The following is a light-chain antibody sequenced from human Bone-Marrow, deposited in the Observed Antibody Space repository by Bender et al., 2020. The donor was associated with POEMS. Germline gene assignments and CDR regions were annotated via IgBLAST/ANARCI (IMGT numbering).Light chain of an antibody. V-gene: IGLV2-23*01. J-gene: IGLJ2*01. CDR3: CSSAGSTTFV. CDR2: DAS. CDR1: SSDIGTYNL. Sequence: QSALTQPASVSGSPGQSITISCTGTSSDIGTYNLLSWYQQHPGKAPKLLIYDASERPSGVSERFCGSESGNAASLTISGLQAEGEADYYCCSSAGSTTFVFGGGPKLTV.